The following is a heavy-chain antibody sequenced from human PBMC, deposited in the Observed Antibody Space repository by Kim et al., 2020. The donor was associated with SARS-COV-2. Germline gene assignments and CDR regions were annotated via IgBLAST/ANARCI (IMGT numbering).Heavy chain of an antibody. D-gene: IGHD2-8*01. Sequence: VKGRFTISRDNSKNTLYLQMNSLRAEDTAVYYCAKVMVYAKPYYYYGMDVWGQGTTVTVSS. V-gene: IGHV3-30*02. J-gene: IGHJ6*02. CDR3: AKVMVYAKPYYYYGMDV.